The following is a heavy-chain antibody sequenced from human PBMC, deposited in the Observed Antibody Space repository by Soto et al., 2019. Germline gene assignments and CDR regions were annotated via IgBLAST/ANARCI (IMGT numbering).Heavy chain of an antibody. CDR3: ARDDRRTMAGDNWFDP. CDR1: GYTFSNYG. V-gene: IGHV1-18*01. CDR2: ISADNGHT. J-gene: IGHJ5*02. Sequence: ASVKVCCKNSGYTFSNYGSSWVRQANRQGLEWMGWISADNGHTNFTQKLQGRVTMTTDTSTSTAYMELRSLRSDDTAVYYCARDDRRTMAGDNWFDPWGQGTLVTVS. D-gene: IGHD6-19*01.